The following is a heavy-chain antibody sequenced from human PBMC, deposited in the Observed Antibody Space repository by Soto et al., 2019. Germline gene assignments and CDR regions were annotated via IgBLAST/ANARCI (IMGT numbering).Heavy chain of an antibody. V-gene: IGHV1-18*01. Sequence: QVQLVQSGAEVKNPGASVKVSCKASGYTFTRYGIGWARQAPGQGLEWMGWINTYNGNTNYAQNVQGRVTLTTDTSTIAAYMELRSLRSNDTAIYYCAMVDVYVTTNPQDVWGQGTTVIVSS. J-gene: IGHJ6*02. CDR2: INTYNGNT. CDR1: GYTFTRYG. CDR3: AMVDVYVTTNPQDV. D-gene: IGHD3-16*01.